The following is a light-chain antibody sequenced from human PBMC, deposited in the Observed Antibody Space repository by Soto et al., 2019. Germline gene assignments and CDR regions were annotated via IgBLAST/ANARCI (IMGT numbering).Light chain of an antibody. CDR3: ETWDSNTRV. Sequence: QPVLTQSSSASASLGSSVKLTCTLSSGHSSYIIAWPQQQPGKAHRYLMKLEGSGSYNKGSGVPDRFSCSSAGADRYLTISNLPFEDEANYCCETWDSNTRVFGGGTKLTVL. CDR1: SGHSSYI. J-gene: IGLJ3*02. V-gene: IGLV4-60*02. CDR2: LEGSGSY.